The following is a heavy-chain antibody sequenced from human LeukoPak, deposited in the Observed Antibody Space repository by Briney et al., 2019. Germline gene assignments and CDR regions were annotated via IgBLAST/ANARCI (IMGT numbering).Heavy chain of an antibody. J-gene: IGHJ4*02. V-gene: IGHV3-7*01. CDR2: IKQDGSEK. CDR3: ARSGVTLVPAASDY. Sequence: GGSLRLSCAASGFTFSSYWMSWVRQAPGKGLEWVANIKQDGSEKYYVDSVKGRFTISRDNAKNSLYLQMNSLRAEDTAVYYCARSGVTLVPAASDYWGQGTLVTVSS. CDR1: GFTFSSYW. D-gene: IGHD2-2*01.